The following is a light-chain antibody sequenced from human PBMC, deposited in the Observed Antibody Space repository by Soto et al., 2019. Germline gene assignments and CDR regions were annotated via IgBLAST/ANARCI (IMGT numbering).Light chain of an antibody. J-gene: IGKJ4*01. V-gene: IGKV3-20*01. CDR1: QSVSSSY. CDR3: PQYGSSTLT. CDR2: GAS. Sequence: EIVLTQSPGTLSLSPGERATLSCRSSQSVSSSYLAWYQQKPGQAPRXLIYGASSRDTGIPDRFSGSGAGTDFTLTISRLEPEDFAVGYCPQYGSSTLTFGGGTQVDIK.